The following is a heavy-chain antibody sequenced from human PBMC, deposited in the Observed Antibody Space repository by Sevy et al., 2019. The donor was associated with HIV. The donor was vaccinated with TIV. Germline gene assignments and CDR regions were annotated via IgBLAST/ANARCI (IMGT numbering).Heavy chain of an antibody. CDR3: ARGGDYCSSTSCYGRYYYYYGMDV. CDR1: GYTFTSYD. CDR2: LNPNRGNT. D-gene: IGHD2-2*01. J-gene: IGHJ6*02. V-gene: IGHV1-8*01. Sequence: ASVKVSCKASGYTFTSYDINWVRQATGQGLEWMGWLNPNRGNTGYAQKFQGRVTMTRNTSISTAYMELSSLRSEDTAVYYCARGGDYCSSTSCYGRYYYYYGMDVGGQGTTVTVSS.